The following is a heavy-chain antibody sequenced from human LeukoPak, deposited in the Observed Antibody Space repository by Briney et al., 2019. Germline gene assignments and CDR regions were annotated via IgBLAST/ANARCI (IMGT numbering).Heavy chain of an antibody. J-gene: IGHJ3*02. D-gene: IGHD5-12*01. CDR1: GGSISSYY. CDR3: ARDRWLPIGWGYAFDI. CDR2: IYTSGST. V-gene: IGHV4-4*07. Sequence: PSETLSLTCTVSGGSISSYYWSWIRQPAGKGLEWIGRIYTSGSTNYNPSLKSRVTMSVDTSKNQFSLKLSSVTAADTAVYYCARDRWLPIGWGYAFDIWGQGTMVTVSS.